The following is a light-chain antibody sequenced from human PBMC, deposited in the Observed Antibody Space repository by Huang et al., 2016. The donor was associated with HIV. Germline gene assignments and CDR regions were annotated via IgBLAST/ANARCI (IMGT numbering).Light chain of an antibody. CDR2: FGS. Sequence: DIVLTQSPLPLPVTPGEPASLSCRSRQSILHSTGYKHLDWYLQKPGQSPLLLIYFGSNRASGVPDRFSGSGSGTYFTLKISRVEAEDVVVYYCMQALQSPKLTFGGGTKVEI. J-gene: IGKJ4*01. CDR3: MQALQSPKLT. CDR1: QSILHSTGYKH. V-gene: IGKV2-28*01.